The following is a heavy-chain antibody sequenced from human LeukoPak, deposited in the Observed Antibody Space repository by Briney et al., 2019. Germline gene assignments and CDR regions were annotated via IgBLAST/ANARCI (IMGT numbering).Heavy chain of an antibody. CDR3: ARVRTDTAMVLNFDY. Sequence: SETLSLTCTVSGGSIRSYYWSWIRQHPGKGLEWIGYIYYSGSTYYNPSLKSRVTISVDTSKNQFSLKLSSVTAADTAVYYCARVRTDTAMVLNFDYWGQGTLVTVSS. D-gene: IGHD5-18*01. CDR1: GGSIRSYY. V-gene: IGHV4-31*03. CDR2: IYYSGST. J-gene: IGHJ4*02.